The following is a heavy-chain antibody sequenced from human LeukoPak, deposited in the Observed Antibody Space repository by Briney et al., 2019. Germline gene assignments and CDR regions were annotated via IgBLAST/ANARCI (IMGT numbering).Heavy chain of an antibody. Sequence: SETLSLTCTVSGGSISSGGYYWSWIRQHPGKGLEWIGYIYYSGSTYYNPSLKSRVTISVDTSKNQFSLKLSSVTAADTAVYYCARGVVPAAILPVGWFDPWGQGTLVTVSS. CDR1: GGSISSGGYY. V-gene: IGHV4-31*03. D-gene: IGHD2-2*02. CDR2: IYYSGST. CDR3: ARGVVPAAILPVGWFDP. J-gene: IGHJ5*02.